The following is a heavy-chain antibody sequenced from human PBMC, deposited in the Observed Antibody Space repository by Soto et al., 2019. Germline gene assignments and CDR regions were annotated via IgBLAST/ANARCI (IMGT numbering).Heavy chain of an antibody. CDR2: ISAYNGNT. J-gene: IGHJ6*02. CDR1: GYTFTSYG. Sequence: ASVKVSCKASGYTFTSYGISWVRQAPGQGLEWMGWISAYNGNTNYAQKLQGRVTMTTDTSTSTAYMELRSLRSDDTAVYYCAREGSTAMATYYGMDVWGQGTTVTVS. D-gene: IGHD5-18*01. V-gene: IGHV1-18*01. CDR3: AREGSTAMATYYGMDV.